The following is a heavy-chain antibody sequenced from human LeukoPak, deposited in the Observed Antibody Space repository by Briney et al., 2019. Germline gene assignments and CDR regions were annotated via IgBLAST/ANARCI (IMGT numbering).Heavy chain of an antibody. Sequence: SVKVSCKASGGTFSSYAISWVRQAPGQGLEWMGGIIPVFGTANYAQKFQGRVTITTDESTSTAYMELSSLRSEDTAVYYCARDRIGYCSSTSCYGGDYWGQGTLVTVSS. CDR3: ARDRIGYCSSTSCYGGDY. D-gene: IGHD2-2*01. CDR1: GGTFSSYA. V-gene: IGHV1-69*05. CDR2: IIPVFGTA. J-gene: IGHJ4*02.